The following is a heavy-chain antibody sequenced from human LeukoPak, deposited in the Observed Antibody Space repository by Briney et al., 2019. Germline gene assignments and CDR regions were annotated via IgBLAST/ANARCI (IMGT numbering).Heavy chain of an antibody. CDR3: AKAGHYYDSSGYYYGAAWYFDL. CDR1: GFTFSSYA. CDR2: INGSGGST. D-gene: IGHD3-22*01. J-gene: IGHJ2*01. V-gene: IGHV3-23*01. Sequence: SGGSLRLSCAASGFTFSSYAMNWVRQAPGKGLEWVSGINGSGGSTYYAGSVKGRFTISRDNSKNTLYLQMNSLRAEDTAVYYCAKAGHYYDSSGYYYGAAWYFDLWGRGTLVTVSS.